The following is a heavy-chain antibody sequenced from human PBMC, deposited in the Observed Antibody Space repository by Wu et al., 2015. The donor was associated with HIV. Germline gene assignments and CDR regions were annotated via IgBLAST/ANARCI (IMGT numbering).Heavy chain of an antibody. CDR2: INPKSGGT. Sequence: QVQLMQSGAEVKKPGVSVKVSRKASGYTFTGYYIYWVRQVPGQGLEWMGWINPKSGGTNYAPNFQGRVNMTTDTSISTAYMELHRLKSDDTAVYYCARYCISTTCSPYFYMDVWGKGTTVTVSS. CDR3: ARYCISTTCSPYFYMDV. D-gene: IGHD2/OR15-2a*01. J-gene: IGHJ6*03. V-gene: IGHV1-2*02. CDR1: GYTFTGYY.